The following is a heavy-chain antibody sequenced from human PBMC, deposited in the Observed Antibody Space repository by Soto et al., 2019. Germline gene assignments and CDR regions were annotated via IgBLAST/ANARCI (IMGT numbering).Heavy chain of an antibody. V-gene: IGHV4-34*01. CDR2: INHSGST. J-gene: IGHJ6*02. Sequence: QVQLQQWGAGLLKPSETLSLTCAVYGGSFSGYYWSWIRQPPGKGLEWIGEINHSGSTNYNPSLKSRVTISVDTSKNQFSLKLSSVTAADTAVYYCARGPPLITMVRGVIIMVGYYGMDVWGQGTTVTVSS. CDR1: GGSFSGYY. D-gene: IGHD3-10*01. CDR3: ARGPPLITMVRGVIIMVGYYGMDV.